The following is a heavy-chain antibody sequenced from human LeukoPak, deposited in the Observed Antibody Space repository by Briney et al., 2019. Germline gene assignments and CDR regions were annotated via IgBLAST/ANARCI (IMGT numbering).Heavy chain of an antibody. Sequence: PGGSLRLSCGASGFTFSSYWMHWVRQAPGKGLVWISRINSDGSTTSYADSVKGRFTISRDNAKNTLYLQMNSLRAEDTAVYYCARRNYYDFWSGLPETKDMDVWGQGTTVTVSS. J-gene: IGHJ6*02. CDR2: INSDGSTT. D-gene: IGHD3-3*01. CDR3: ARRNYYDFWSGLPETKDMDV. V-gene: IGHV3-74*01. CDR1: GFTFSSYW.